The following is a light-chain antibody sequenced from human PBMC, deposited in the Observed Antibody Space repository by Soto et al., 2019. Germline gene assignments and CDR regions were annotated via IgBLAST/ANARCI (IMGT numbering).Light chain of an antibody. CDR3: QQRYNWPLT. J-gene: IGKJ4*01. Sequence: EIVLPQSQATLSLSPGERATLSCRASQSVTTYLAWYQQKPGQAPRLLIYDASNRATGIPARFSGSGSGTDFTLTITSLEPEDFAVYYCQQRYNWPLTFGGGTKVDIK. V-gene: IGKV3-11*01. CDR1: QSVTTY. CDR2: DAS.